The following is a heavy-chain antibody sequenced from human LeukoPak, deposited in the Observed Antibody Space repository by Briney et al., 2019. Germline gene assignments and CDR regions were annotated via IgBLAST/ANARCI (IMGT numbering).Heavy chain of an antibody. D-gene: IGHD2-2*01. Sequence: GGSLRLSCAASGFTFRSYSMNWVRQAPGKGLEWVSSISSRSSYIYYADSVKGRFTISRDDAKNSLYLQMNSLRAEDTAVYYCARAFDTSWDYYYMDVWGKGTTVTVSS. CDR3: ARAFDTSWDYYYMDV. CDR1: GFTFRSYS. CDR2: ISSRSSYI. J-gene: IGHJ6*03. V-gene: IGHV3-21*01.